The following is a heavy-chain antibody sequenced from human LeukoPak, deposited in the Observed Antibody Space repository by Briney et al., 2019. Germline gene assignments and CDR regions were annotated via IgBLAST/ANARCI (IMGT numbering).Heavy chain of an antibody. V-gene: IGHV3-7*01. J-gene: IGHJ4*02. CDR1: GFTVSSNY. CDR3: AIPSSYDGSRYYHAY. D-gene: IGHD3-22*01. CDR2: IDPDGSEK. Sequence: PGGSLRLSCAASGFTVSSNYMSWVRQAPGKGLEWVANIDPDGSEKDYVESVKGRLTISRDNAKKILYLQMNSLRADDTAVYYCAIPSSYDGSRYYHAYWGQGTLVSVSS.